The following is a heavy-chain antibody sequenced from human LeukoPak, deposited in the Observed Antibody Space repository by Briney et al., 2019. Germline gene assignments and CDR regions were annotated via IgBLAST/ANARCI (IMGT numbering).Heavy chain of an antibody. CDR2: IYYRGTT. D-gene: IGHD1-1*01. CDR3: ARFKQLGRSFDS. CDR1: DGSLGKTSYY. Sequence: ETLSLTCTVSDGSLGKTSYYWGWVRQPPGEGLGRIGNIYYRGTTYYNPSLKSRVTISVDTSKNQFSLTLNSVTAADTAVYFCARFKQLGRSFDSWGLGSLVTVSS. J-gene: IGHJ4*02. V-gene: IGHV4-39*07.